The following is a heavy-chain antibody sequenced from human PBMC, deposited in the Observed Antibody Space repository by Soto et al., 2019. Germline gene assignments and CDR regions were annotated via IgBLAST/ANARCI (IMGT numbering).Heavy chain of an antibody. CDR1: GVSISSNTNY. CDR2: IYYSGST. D-gene: IGHD3-22*01. CDR3: STDSYINIIVVRFDY. V-gene: IGHV4-39*03. J-gene: IGHJ4*01. Sequence: KTSATLSLTCTVSGVSISSNTNYWGWIRQPPGKGLEWLGSIYYSGSTYYNPSLKSRVTISVDRSKNQFSLKLSSVTAADTAVYYCSTDSYINIIVVRFDYWGHGTLVTVSS.